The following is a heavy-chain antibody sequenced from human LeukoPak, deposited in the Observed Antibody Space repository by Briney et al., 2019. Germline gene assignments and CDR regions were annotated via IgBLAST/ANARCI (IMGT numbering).Heavy chain of an antibody. D-gene: IGHD3-10*01. V-gene: IGHV3-48*01. CDR3: ARELLLWFRESLKTNWFDP. J-gene: IGHJ5*02. Sequence: GGSLRLSCAASGFTFSSYSMNWVRQAPGKGLEWVSYISSSSSTIYYADSVKGRFTISRDNAKNSLYLQMSSLRAEDTAVYYCARELLLWFRESLKTNWFDPWGQGTLVTVSS. CDR1: GFTFSSYS. CDR2: ISSSSSTI.